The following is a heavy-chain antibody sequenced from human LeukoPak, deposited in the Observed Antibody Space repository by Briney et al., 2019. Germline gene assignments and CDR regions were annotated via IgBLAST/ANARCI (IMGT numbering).Heavy chain of an antibody. Sequence: GGSLRLSCAASGFNFGHAWMKWVRQAPGKGLEWVGRIKRNTDGATTDYAAAVRDKFTSPRDDPNNQLYLEVNSLKTDDTGIYYCTTGFTESYYERGSYYGMESGAKGPRSPSP. CDR1: GFNFGHAW. V-gene: IGHV3-15*01. CDR3: TTGFTESYYERGSYYGMES. CDR2: IKRNTDGATT. D-gene: IGHD3-10*02. J-gene: IGHJ6*02.